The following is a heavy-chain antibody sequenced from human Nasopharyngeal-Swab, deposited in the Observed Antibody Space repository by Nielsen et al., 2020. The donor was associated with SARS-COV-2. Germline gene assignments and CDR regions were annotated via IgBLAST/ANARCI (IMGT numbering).Heavy chain of an antibody. V-gene: IGHV4-34*01. CDR3: ARVKGIAAANYYYGMDV. D-gene: IGHD6-13*01. Sequence: SETLSLTCAVYGGSFSGYYWSWIRQPPGKGLEWIGEINHSGSTNYNPSLKSRVTISVDTSKNQFSLKLSSETAADTAVYYCARVKGIAAANYYYGMDVWGQGTTVTVSS. CDR2: INHSGST. CDR1: GGSFSGYY. J-gene: IGHJ6*02.